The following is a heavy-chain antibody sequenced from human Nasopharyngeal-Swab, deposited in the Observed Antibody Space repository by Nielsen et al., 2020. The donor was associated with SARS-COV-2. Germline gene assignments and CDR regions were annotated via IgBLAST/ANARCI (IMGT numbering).Heavy chain of an antibody. Sequence: GGSLRLSCAASGFTFSDYYMAWIRPAPGKGLEWVSYSITSGRSTDSADSVKGRFTISSDNANNLPYRQMNSLRGEDTAVYYCAREKGYQVLLDYYYHGLDVWGHGTAVTVSS. CDR2: SITSGRST. CDR1: GFTFSDYY. V-gene: IGHV3-11*01. CDR3: AREKGYQVLLDYYYHGLDV. J-gene: IGHJ6*02. D-gene: IGHD3-10*01.